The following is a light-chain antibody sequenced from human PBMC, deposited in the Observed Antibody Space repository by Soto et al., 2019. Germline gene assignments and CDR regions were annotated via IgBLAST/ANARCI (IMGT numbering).Light chain of an antibody. CDR2: AVT. Sequence: TQPASVAGSPWQSITISCTGTSSDVGGYNYVSWYQQHPGKAPKLMIYAVTDRPSGVSSRFSGSKSGNTASLTISGLQAEDEADYYCSSYTSSSTLFGTGTKVTVL. J-gene: IGLJ1*01. CDR1: SSDVGGYNY. V-gene: IGLV2-14*01. CDR3: SSYTSSSTL.